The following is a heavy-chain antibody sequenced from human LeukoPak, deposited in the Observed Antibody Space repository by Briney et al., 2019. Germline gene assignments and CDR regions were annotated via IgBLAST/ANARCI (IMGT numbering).Heavy chain of an antibody. D-gene: IGHD1-26*01. CDR3: ARFSVVGAPPT. CDR1: GGSFSGYY. V-gene: IGHV4-34*01. J-gene: IGHJ5*02. CDR2: INHSGST. Sequence: PSETLSLTCAVYGGSFSGYYGNWIRQPPGKGLEWIGEINHSGSTNYNPSLRSRVTMSVDTSKNQFSLKLSSVTAADTAVYYCARFSVVGAPPTWGQGTLVTVSS.